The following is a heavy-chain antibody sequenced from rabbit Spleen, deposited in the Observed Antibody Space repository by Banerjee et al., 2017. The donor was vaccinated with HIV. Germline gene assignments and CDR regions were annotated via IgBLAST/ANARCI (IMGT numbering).Heavy chain of an antibody. CDR3: ARSGYVGWGGDGDLMGNKL. J-gene: IGHJ3*01. Sequence: SLEESGGDLVKPGASLTLTCTASGFSLSSNDYMCWVRQAPGKGLEWIACIYISTGNTYYASWAKGRFTISKTSSTTVTLQMTSLTAADTATYFCARSGYVGWGGDGDLMGNKLWGQGTLVTVS. D-gene: IGHD4-1*01. CDR2: IYISTGNT. CDR1: GFSLSSNDY. V-gene: IGHV1S40*01.